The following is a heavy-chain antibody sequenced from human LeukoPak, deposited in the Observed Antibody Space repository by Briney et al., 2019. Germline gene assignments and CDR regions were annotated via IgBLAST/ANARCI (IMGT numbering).Heavy chain of an antibody. CDR3: AKDRSYYDSGGYRNFDY. CDR1: GFTFSSYA. V-gene: IGHV3-23*01. Sequence: GGSLRLSCAASGFTFSSYAMSWVRQAPGKGLEWVSAISGSGGSTYYADSVKGRFTISRDNSKNTLYLQMNSLRAEDTAVYYCAKDRSYYDSGGYRNFDYWGQGTLVTVSS. CDR2: ISGSGGST. J-gene: IGHJ4*02. D-gene: IGHD3-22*01.